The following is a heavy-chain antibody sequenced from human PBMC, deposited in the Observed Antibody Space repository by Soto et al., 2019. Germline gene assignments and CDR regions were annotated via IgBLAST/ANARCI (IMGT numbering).Heavy chain of an antibody. D-gene: IGHD2-21*01. V-gene: IGHV1-46*01. CDR3: ARDIPFCGGVFLDAFYI. CDR1: GYTFTSYY. CDR2: IRPSGGST. J-gene: IGHJ3*02. Sequence: ASVKLSCKASGYTFTSYYMNWVRQAPGQGLEWMGIIRPSGGSTTYAQKFQGRVTMTRDTSTSTVYMELSSLRSEDTAVYYCARDIPFCGGVFLDAFYIWGQ.